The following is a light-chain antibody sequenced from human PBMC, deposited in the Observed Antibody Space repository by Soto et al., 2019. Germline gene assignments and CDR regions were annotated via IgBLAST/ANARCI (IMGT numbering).Light chain of an antibody. CDR2: KAS. Sequence: DIQMTQSPSTLSGSVGDRVTITCRASQTISSWLAWYQQKPGKAPKLLIYKASTLKSGVPSRFSGSXSGTEFTLTISSLQPDDFATYYCQHYNRYSEAFGEGPKVDSK. CDR3: QHYNRYSEA. CDR1: QTISSW. V-gene: IGKV1-5*03. J-gene: IGKJ1*01.